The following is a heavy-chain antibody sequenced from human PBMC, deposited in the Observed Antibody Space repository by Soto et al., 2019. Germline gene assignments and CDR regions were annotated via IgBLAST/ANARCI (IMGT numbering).Heavy chain of an antibody. V-gene: IGHV3-73*01. Sequence: GGSLRLSCAASGFTISDSAKHWVRPASGKGLEWVCRIRSKPNTDATAYAASVKGRFTISRDDSKNTAYLQMNSLKTEDTAVYYCTRHVDCSGGSCYSGYYYYMDVWGKGTTVTVSS. J-gene: IGHJ6*03. CDR1: GFTISDSA. D-gene: IGHD2-15*01. CDR3: TRHVDCSGGSCYSGYYYYMDV. CDR2: IRSKPNTDAT.